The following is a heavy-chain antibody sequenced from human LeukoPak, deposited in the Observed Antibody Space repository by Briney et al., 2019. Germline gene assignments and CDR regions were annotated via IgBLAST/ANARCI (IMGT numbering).Heavy chain of an antibody. V-gene: IGHV1-18*04. Sequence: ASVKVSCKASGYTFTGYYMHWVRQAPGQGLEWMGWISAYNGNTNYAQKFQGRVTMTTDPSTSTAYMELRSLRSDDTAVYYCARAGLGSSSNDCWGQGALVTVSS. CDR3: ARAGLGSSSNDC. J-gene: IGHJ4*02. CDR2: ISAYNGNT. CDR1: GYTFTGYY. D-gene: IGHD6-6*01.